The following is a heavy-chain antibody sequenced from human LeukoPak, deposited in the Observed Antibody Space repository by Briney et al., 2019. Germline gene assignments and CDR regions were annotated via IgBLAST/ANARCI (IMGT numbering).Heavy chain of an antibody. Sequence: SETLSLTCAVYGGSFSGYYWSWIRRPPGKGLEWIGEINHSGSTNYNPSLKSRVTISVDTSKNQFSLKLSSVTAADTAVYYCARHSSGWSPYYFDYWGQGTLVTVSS. CDR2: INHSGST. J-gene: IGHJ4*02. D-gene: IGHD6-19*01. CDR3: ARHSSGWSPYYFDY. V-gene: IGHV4-34*01. CDR1: GGSFSGYY.